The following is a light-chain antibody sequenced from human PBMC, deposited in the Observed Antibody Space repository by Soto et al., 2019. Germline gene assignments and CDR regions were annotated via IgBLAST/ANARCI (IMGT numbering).Light chain of an antibody. Sequence: QSVLTQPRSVSGSPGQSVTISCTGTSSDVGGYNYVSWYQHHPGKATKLIIYDVTKWPSGVPDRFSGSKSGNTASLTISGLQAEDEADYYCCSYAGSYTHYVFGTGTKVTVL. CDR2: DVT. J-gene: IGLJ1*01. V-gene: IGLV2-11*01. CDR3: CSYAGSYTHYV. CDR1: SSDVGGYNY.